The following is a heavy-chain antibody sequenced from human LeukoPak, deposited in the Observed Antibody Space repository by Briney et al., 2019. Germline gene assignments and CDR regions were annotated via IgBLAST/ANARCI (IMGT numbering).Heavy chain of an antibody. CDR2: INWNGGST. J-gene: IGHJ4*02. CDR1: GFTFDDYG. D-gene: IGHD3-9*01. Sequence: PGGSLRLSCAASGFTFDDYGMSWVRQAPGKGLEWVSGINWNGGSTGYADSVEGRFTISRDNAKNSLYLQMNSLRAEDTALYYCARAYDILTGPSYFDYWGQGTLVTVSS. CDR3: ARAYDILTGPSYFDY. V-gene: IGHV3-20*04.